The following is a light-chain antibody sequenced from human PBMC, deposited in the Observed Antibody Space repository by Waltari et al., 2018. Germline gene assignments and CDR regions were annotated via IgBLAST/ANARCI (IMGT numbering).Light chain of an antibody. Sequence: QAVLTQPASLSASPGASASLTCTLRSGINVGTYRIYWYQQKPGSPPQYPLRYKSDSDKQQGSGVPSRFSGSKYSSANAGMLLISVHQSEDEADYYCMIWHSSASVFGGGTKLTVL. CDR3: MIWHSSASV. CDR1: SGINVGTYR. J-gene: IGLJ2*01. CDR2: YKSDSDK. V-gene: IGLV5-45*01.